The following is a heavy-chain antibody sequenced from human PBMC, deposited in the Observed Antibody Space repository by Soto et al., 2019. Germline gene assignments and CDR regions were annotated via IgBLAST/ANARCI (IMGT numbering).Heavy chain of an antibody. CDR2: ISSGSSDT. V-gene: IGHV3-21*01. CDR3: ARVAY. Sequence: PGGSLRLSCAASGFTLGGYGMSWVRQAPGKGLEWVASISSGSSDTWYADSVKGRFIISRDNAQNSLFLQMNTLRPEDTAMYYCARVAYWGPGTQVTVSS. J-gene: IGHJ4*02. CDR1: GFTLGGYG.